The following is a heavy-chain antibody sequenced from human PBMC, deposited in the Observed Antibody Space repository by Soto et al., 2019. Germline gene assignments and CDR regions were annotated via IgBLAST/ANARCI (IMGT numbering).Heavy chain of an antibody. CDR2: IIPILGIA. CDR3: AIEQRAAAGSIMYYYYYMDV. CDR1: GGTFSSYT. D-gene: IGHD6-13*01. V-gene: IGHV1-69*02. Sequence: SVKVSCKASGGTFSSYTISWVRQAPGQGLEWMGRIIPILGIANYAQKFQGRVTITADKSTSTAYMELSSLRSEDTAVYYCAIEQRAAAGSIMYYYYYMDVWGKGTTVTVSS. J-gene: IGHJ6*03.